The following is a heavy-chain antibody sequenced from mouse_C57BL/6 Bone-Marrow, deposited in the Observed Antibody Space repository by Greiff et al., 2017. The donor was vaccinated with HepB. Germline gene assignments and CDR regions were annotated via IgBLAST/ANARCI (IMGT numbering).Heavy chain of an antibody. CDR2: IDPETGGT. D-gene: IGHD1-1*01. V-gene: IGHV1-15*01. J-gene: IGHJ2*01. CDR3: TRAKVPYYYGSRGFDY. Sequence: VQLQQSGAELVRPGASVTLSCKASGYTFTDYEMHWVKQTPVHGLEWIGAIDPETGGTAYNQKFKGKAILTADKSSSTAYMEIRSLTSEDSAVYYCTRAKVPYYYGSRGFDYWGQGTTLTVSS. CDR1: GYTFTDYE.